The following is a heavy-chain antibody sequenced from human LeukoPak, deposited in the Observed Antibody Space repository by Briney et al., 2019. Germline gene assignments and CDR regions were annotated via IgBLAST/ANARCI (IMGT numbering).Heavy chain of an antibody. CDR2: IYYSGST. CDR1: GGSISSYY. D-gene: IGHD5-12*01. J-gene: IGHJ4*02. Sequence: SETLSLTCTVSGGSISSYYWSGIRQPPGKGLEWIGYIYYSGSTNYNPSLKSRVTISVDTSKNQFSLKLSSVTAADTAVYYCAATSGYDFYYFDYWGQGTLVTVSS. V-gene: IGHV4-59*01. CDR3: AATSGYDFYYFDY.